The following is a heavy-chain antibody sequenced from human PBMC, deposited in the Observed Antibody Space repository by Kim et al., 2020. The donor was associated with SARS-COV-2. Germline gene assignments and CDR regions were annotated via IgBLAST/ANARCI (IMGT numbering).Heavy chain of an antibody. V-gene: IGHV3-23*03. Sequence: GGSLRLSCAASGFTFSSYAMSWVRQAPGKGLEWVSVIYSGGSSTYYADSVKGRFTISRDNSKNTLYLQMNSLRAEDTAVYYCAKAGTAYYGMDVWGQGTTVTVSS. CDR3: AKAGTAYYGMDV. CDR1: GFTFSSYA. J-gene: IGHJ6*02. D-gene: IGHD1-26*01. CDR2: IYSGGSST.